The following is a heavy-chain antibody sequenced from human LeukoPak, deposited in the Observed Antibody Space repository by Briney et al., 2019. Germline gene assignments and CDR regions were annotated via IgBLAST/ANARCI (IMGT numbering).Heavy chain of an antibody. J-gene: IGHJ4*02. CDR1: GFTFSSYA. D-gene: IGHD2-2*01. CDR3: AKGYCSSTSCKESFFDY. V-gene: IGHV3-23*01. CDR2: ISGSGGST. Sequence: GGSLRLSCAASGFTFSSYAMNWVRQAPGNGLEWVSAISGSGGSTYYFVKGRFTISRDNSRNTLYLQMNSLRAEDTAVYYCAKGYCSSTSCKESFFDYWGQGTLVTVSS.